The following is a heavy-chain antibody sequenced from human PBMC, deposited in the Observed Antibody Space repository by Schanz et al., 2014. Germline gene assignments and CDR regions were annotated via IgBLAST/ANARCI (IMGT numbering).Heavy chain of an antibody. CDR1: GFSFGTYA. CDR2: VSRSTPDI. J-gene: IGHJ6*02. Sequence: EVHLLESGGGLVQPGGSLRLSCAASGFSFGTYAMSWVRQAPGKGLLWVSYVSRSTPDIYYADSVKGRFTMSRDNAKNSVFLQMNSLRAEDTAVYYCLAPDYGMDVWGQGTTVTVAS. V-gene: IGHV3-48*01. CDR3: LAPDYGMDV.